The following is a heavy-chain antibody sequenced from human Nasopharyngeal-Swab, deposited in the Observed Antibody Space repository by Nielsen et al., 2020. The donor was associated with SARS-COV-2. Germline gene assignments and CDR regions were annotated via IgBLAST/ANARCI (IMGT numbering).Heavy chain of an antibody. Sequence: GGSLRLSCAASGFTFSSYAMHWVRQAPGKGLEWVAVISYDGSNKYYADSVKGRFTISRDNSKNTLYLQMNSLRAEDTAVYYCWGELPRRYYYYGMDVWGQGTTVTVSS. D-gene: IGHD1-26*01. CDR2: ISYDGSNK. J-gene: IGHJ6*02. CDR3: WGELPRRYYYYGMDV. V-gene: IGHV3-30-3*01. CDR1: GFTFSSYA.